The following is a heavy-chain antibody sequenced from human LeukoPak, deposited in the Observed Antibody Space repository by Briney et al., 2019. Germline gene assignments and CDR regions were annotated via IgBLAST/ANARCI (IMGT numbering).Heavy chain of an antibody. CDR1: GGSISSSSYY. Sequence: SETLSLTCTVSGGSISSSSYYWGWIRQPPGKGLEWIGEINHSGSTNYNPSLKSRVTISVDTSKNQFSLKLSSVTAADTAVYYCARESPNYDFWSGYYRAFDYWGQGTLVTVSS. D-gene: IGHD3-3*01. J-gene: IGHJ4*02. CDR2: INHSGST. CDR3: ARESPNYDFWSGYYRAFDY. V-gene: IGHV4-39*07.